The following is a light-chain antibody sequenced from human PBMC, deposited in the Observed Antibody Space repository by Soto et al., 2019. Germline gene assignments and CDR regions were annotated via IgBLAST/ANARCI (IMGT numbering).Light chain of an antibody. CDR1: SSDVGGYNY. CDR3: CSYTRSGTLS. Sequence: QSALTQPRSVSGSPGQSVTISCTGTSSDVGGYNYVSWYQQHPGKAPKLMIYDVTERPSGVPDRFSGSKSGNTASLTISGLQPEDTALYYCCSYTRSGTLSFGGGTKLTVL. V-gene: IGLV2-11*01. CDR2: DVT. J-gene: IGLJ2*01.